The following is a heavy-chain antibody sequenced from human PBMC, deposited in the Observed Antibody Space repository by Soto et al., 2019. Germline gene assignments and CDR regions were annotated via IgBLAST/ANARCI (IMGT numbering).Heavy chain of an antibody. D-gene: IGHD6-13*01. CDR1: SGSISSSNW. CDR2: IYHSGRT. J-gene: IGHJ4*02. V-gene: IGHV4-4*02. Sequence: QVQLQESGPGLVKPSGTLSLTCAVSSGSISSSNWWSWVRQPPGKGLEWIGEIYHSGRTNYNPSLKSRVTISVDKSKNQFSLKLSSVTAADTAVYYCASRGPKSSSWYLGFDYWGQGTLVTVSS. CDR3: ASRGPKSSSWYLGFDY.